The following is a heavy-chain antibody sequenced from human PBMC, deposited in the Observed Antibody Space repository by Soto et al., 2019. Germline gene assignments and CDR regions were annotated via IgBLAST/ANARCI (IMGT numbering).Heavy chain of an antibody. J-gene: IGHJ6*02. Sequence: PGESLKISCKGSGYSFTSYWIGWVRQMPGKGLEWMGIIYPGDSDTRYSPSFQGQVTISADKSISTAYLQWSSLKASDTAMYYCASNKRPAAKFYYYYGMDVWGQGTKVTVSS. CDR2: IYPGDSDT. D-gene: IGHD2-2*01. CDR1: GYSFTSYW. CDR3: ASNKRPAAKFYYYYGMDV. V-gene: IGHV5-51*01.